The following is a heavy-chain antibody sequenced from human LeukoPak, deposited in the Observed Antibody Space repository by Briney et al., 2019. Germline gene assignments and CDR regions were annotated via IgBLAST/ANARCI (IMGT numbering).Heavy chain of an antibody. D-gene: IGHD3-3*01. Sequence: SETLSLTCAVYGGSFSGYYWSWIRQPPGKGLEWIGEINHGGSTNYNPSLKSRVTISVDTSKNQFSLKLSSVTAADTAVYYCARHFSEIDFWSGQRGTHFDYWGQGTLVTVSS. J-gene: IGHJ4*02. CDR3: ARHFSEIDFWSGQRGTHFDY. CDR1: GGSFSGYY. V-gene: IGHV4-34*01. CDR2: INHGGST.